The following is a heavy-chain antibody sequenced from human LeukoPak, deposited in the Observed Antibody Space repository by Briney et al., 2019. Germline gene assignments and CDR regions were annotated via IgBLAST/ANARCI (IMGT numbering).Heavy chain of an antibody. V-gene: IGHV3-15*01. D-gene: IGHD4-17*01. CDR2: IKSKTDGGTT. J-gene: IGHJ4*02. CDR3: AKGHSDYGTGFDY. Sequence: GGSLRLSCAASGFTFSNAWMSWVRQAPGKGLEWVGRIKSKTDGGTTDYAAPVKGRFTISRDDSKNTLFLQMNSLRAEDTAVYYCAKGHSDYGTGFDYWGQGTLVTVSS. CDR1: GFTFSNAW.